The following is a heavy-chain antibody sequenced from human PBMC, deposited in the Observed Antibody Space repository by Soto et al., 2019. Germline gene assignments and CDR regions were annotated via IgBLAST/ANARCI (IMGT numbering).Heavy chain of an antibody. CDR1: GGSISSSNW. J-gene: IGHJ4*02. CDR2: IYHSGST. Sequence: QVQLQESGPGLVKPSGTLSLTCAVSGGSISSSNWWSWVRQPPGKGLEWIGEIYHSGSTNYNPSLQSRVTLSVDKSKTQFSLKLSSVTAADTAVYYCARGSYYSDGSGYYYVGDFDYWGQGTLVTVSS. V-gene: IGHV4-4*02. D-gene: IGHD3-22*01. CDR3: ARGSYYSDGSGYYYVGDFDY.